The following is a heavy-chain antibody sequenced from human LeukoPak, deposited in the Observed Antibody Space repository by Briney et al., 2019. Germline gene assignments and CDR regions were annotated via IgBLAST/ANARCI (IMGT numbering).Heavy chain of an antibody. J-gene: IGHJ5*02. Sequence: PGGSLRLSCAASGFTFSSYAMHWVRQAPGKGLEWVAVISYDGSNKYYADSVKGRFTISRDNSKNTLYLQMNSLRAEDTAVYYCAKRRYWFDPWGQGTLVTVSS. CDR3: AKRRYWFDP. CDR1: GFTFSSYA. CDR2: ISYDGSNK. V-gene: IGHV3-30-3*02.